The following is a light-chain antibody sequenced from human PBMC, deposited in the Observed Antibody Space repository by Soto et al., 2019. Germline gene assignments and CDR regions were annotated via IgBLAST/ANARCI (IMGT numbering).Light chain of an antibody. CDR2: KAS. CDR3: QQYSTYPWT. J-gene: IGKJ1*01. CDR1: QTISTM. Sequence: DIQMTQSPSTLSASVGDRVTITCRASQTISTMLAWYQQRPGKAPILLIYKASSLESGVPSRFSGSGSGTEFTLTISSLQPDDFATYFCQQYSTYPWTCSQGTKVDVK. V-gene: IGKV1-5*03.